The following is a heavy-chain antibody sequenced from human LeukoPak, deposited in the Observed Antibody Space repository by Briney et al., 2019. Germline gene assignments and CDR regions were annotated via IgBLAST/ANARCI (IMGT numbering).Heavy chain of an antibody. V-gene: IGHV1-18*01. CDR1: GYTFTSYG. Sequence: ASVKVSYKASGYTFTSYGISWVRQAPGQGLEWMGWISTDNGDTTYAQKLQGRVTMTTDTSSNTAYMELRSLRSDDTALYYCAREGLGELTLDYWGQGTLVTVSS. CDR3: AREGLGELTLDY. J-gene: IGHJ4*01. D-gene: IGHD3-16*01. CDR2: ISTDNGDT.